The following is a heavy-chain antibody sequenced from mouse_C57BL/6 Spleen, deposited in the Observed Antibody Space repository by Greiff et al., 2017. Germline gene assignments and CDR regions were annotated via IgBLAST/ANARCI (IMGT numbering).Heavy chain of an antibody. CDR2: IHPSDSDT. D-gene: IGHD1-1*01. V-gene: IGHV1-74*01. CDR3: AIDYGSSYLGAMDY. CDR1: GYTFTSYW. Sequence: QVQLQQPGAELVKPGASVKVSCKASGYTFTSYWMHWVKQRPGQGLEWIGRIHPSDSDTNYNQKFKGKATLTVDKSSSTAYMQLSSLTSEDSAVYYCAIDYGSSYLGAMDYWGQGTSVTVSS. J-gene: IGHJ4*01.